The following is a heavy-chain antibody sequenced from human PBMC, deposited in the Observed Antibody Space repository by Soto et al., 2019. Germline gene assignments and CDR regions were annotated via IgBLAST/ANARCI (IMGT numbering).Heavy chain of an antibody. V-gene: IGHV4-31*03. Sequence: LSLTCTVSGGSISSGGYYWSWIRQHPGKGLEWIGYIYYSGSTYYNPSLKSRVTISIDRSKNQFSLKLSSVTAADTAVYYCARRWGRTFDYWGQGTLVTVSS. CDR3: ARRWGRTFDY. CDR1: GGSISSGGYY. D-gene: IGHD7-27*01. CDR2: IYYSGST. J-gene: IGHJ4*02.